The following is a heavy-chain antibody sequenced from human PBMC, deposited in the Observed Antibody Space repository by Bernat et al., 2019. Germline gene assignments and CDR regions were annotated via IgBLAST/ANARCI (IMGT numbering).Heavy chain of an antibody. CDR2: IYYSGSG. Sequence: QVQLQESGPGLVKPSQTLSLTCTVSGGSISSGSYYWSWIRQHPGKGLEWIGYIYYSGSGYYNPSLKSRLTISVDTSNNQFSLELSSVTAADTAVYYCARQGGGDLRYFDLWGRGTLVTVSS. CDR3: ARQGGGDLRYFDL. J-gene: IGHJ2*01. CDR1: GGSISSGSYY. V-gene: IGHV4-31*03. D-gene: IGHD3-16*01.